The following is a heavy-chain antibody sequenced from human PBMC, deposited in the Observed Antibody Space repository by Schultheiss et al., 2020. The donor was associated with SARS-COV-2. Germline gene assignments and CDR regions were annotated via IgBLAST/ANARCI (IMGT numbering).Heavy chain of an antibody. CDR1: GGSISSYY. D-gene: IGHD3-22*01. CDR2: IYTSGST. CDR3: ASAIEPMIVVVIPWD. V-gene: IGHV4-4*07. J-gene: IGHJ4*02. Sequence: GSLRLSCTVSGGSISSYYWSWIRQPAGKGLEWIGRIYTSGSTNYNPSLKSRVTMSVDTSKNQFSLKLSSVTAADTAVYYCASAIEPMIVVVIPWDWGQGTLVTVSS.